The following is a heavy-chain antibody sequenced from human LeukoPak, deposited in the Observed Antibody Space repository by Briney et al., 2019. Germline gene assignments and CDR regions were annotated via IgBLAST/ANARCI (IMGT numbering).Heavy chain of an antibody. Sequence: VASVKVSCKVSGYTLTELSMHWVRQAPGKGLEWMGGFDPEDGETIYAQKFQGRVSMTEDTSTDTAYMELSSLRSEDTAVYYCATGPHCSSTSCYKHPNYWGQGTLVTVSS. CDR3: ATGPHCSSTSCYKHPNY. D-gene: IGHD2-2*02. CDR1: GYTLTELS. CDR2: FDPEDGET. V-gene: IGHV1-24*01. J-gene: IGHJ4*02.